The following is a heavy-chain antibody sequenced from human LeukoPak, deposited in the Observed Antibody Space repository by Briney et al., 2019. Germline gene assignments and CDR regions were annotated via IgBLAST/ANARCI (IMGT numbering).Heavy chain of an antibody. CDR3: ARESYLLTGYDNIYYYYYYMDV. CDR2: FDPEDGET. V-gene: IGHV1-24*01. D-gene: IGHD3-9*01. J-gene: IGHJ6*03. CDR1: GYTLTELS. Sequence: GASVKVSCKVSGYTLTELSMHWVRQAPGKGLEWMGGFDPEDGETIYAQKFQGRVTMTEDTSTDTAYMELSSLRSEDTAVYYCARESYLLTGYDNIYYYYYYMDVWGKGPRSPSP.